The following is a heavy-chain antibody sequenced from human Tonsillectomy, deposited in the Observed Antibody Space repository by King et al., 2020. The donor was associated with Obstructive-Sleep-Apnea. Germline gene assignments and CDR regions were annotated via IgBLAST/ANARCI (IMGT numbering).Heavy chain of an antibody. CDR1: GFTFDDYA. CDR3: AKDPREVSGSPYYFDY. J-gene: IGHJ4*02. D-gene: IGHD1-26*01. V-gene: IGHV3-9*01. CDR2: ISWNSGSI. Sequence: VQLVESGGGLVQPGRSLRLSCAASGFTFDDYAMHWVRQAPGKGLEWVSGISWNSGSIGYADSVKGRFTISRDNAKNSLYLQMNSLRAEDTALYYCAKDPREVSGSPYYFDYWGQGTLVTVSS.